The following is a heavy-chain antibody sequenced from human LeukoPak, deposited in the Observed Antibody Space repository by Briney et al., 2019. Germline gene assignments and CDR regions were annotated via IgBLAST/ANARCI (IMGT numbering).Heavy chain of an antibody. CDR2: ISGSGGST. D-gene: IGHD3-9*01. J-gene: IGHJ6*02. CDR1: GFTFSSYA. Sequence: EGSLRLSCAASGFTFSSYAMSWVRQAPGKGLEWVSAISGSGGSTYYADSVKGRFTISRDNSKNTLYLQMNSLRAEDTAVYYCAKVEKYFDWLSRLYYYYYGMDVWGQGTKVTVSS. CDR3: AKVEKYFDWLSRLYYYYYGMDV. V-gene: IGHV3-23*01.